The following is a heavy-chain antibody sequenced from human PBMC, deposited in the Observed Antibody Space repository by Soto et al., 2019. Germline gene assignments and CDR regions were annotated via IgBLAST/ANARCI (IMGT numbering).Heavy chain of an antibody. V-gene: IGHV3-30-3*01. D-gene: IGHD2-15*01. Sequence: HPGGSLRLSCAASGFTFSSYAMHWVRQAPGKGLEWVAVISYDGSNKYYADSVKGRFTISRDNSKNTLYLQMNSLRAEDTAVYYCARGGVVVVAATRMDVWGQGTTVTVSS. CDR3: ARGGVVVVAATRMDV. CDR2: ISYDGSNK. J-gene: IGHJ6*02. CDR1: GFTFSSYA.